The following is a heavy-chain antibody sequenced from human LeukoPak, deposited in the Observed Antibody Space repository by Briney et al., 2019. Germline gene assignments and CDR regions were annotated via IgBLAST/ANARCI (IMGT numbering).Heavy chain of an antibody. Sequence: GGSLRLSCAASGFTFSSYSMNWVRQAPGKGLEWVSSISSSSSYIYYADSVKGRFTISRDDPHNTLYLQMNSLRAEDTTVYFCARGGVDYYGSGTYYLMYYFDYWGQGALVTVSS. D-gene: IGHD3-10*01. CDR3: ARGGVDYYGSGTYYLMYYFDY. J-gene: IGHJ4*02. CDR1: GFTFSSYS. V-gene: IGHV3-21*04. CDR2: ISSSSSYI.